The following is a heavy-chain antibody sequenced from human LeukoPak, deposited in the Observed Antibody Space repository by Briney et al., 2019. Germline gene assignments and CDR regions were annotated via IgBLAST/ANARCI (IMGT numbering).Heavy chain of an antibody. CDR2: IYYSGST. D-gene: IGHD3-22*01. CDR1: GGSISSDY. J-gene: IGHJ3*02. V-gene: IGHV4-59*01. CDR3: AREGTYYYDSSGYSTDAFDI. Sequence: PSETLSLTCTVSGGSISSDYWSWIRQPPGKGLEWIGYIYYSGSTNYNPSLKSRVTISVDTSKNQFSLKLSSVTAADTAVYYCAREGTYYYDSSGYSTDAFDIWGQGTMVTVSS.